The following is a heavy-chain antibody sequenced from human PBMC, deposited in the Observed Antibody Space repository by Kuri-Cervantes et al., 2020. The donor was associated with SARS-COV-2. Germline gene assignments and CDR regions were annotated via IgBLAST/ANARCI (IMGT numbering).Heavy chain of an antibody. CDR2: ISYDGSNK. J-gene: IGHJ6*02. D-gene: IGHD6-13*01. Sequence: GGPLRLSCAASGCTFSSYAMPWVRQAPGKGLEWVAVISYDGSNKYYADSVKGRFTISRDNSKNKLYLKMNSLRAADTAVYYCARGGGNGYSSSWYGFGCYYYGMDVWGQGTTVTVSS. CDR1: GCTFSSYA. CDR3: ARGGGNGYSSSWYGFGCYYYGMDV. V-gene: IGHV3-30*04.